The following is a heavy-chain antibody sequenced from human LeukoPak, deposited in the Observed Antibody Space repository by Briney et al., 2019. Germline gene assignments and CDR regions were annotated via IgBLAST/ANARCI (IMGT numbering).Heavy chain of an antibody. V-gene: IGHV4-30-2*01. Sequence: SETLSLTCAVSGGSISSGGYSWSWIRQPPGKGLEWIGYIYHSGSTYYNPSLKSRVTISVDRSKNQFSLKLSSVTAADTAVYYCARYSSCWYYFDYWGQGTLVTVSS. D-gene: IGHD6-13*01. CDR1: GGSISSGGYS. CDR3: ARYSSCWYYFDY. J-gene: IGHJ4*02. CDR2: IYHSGST.